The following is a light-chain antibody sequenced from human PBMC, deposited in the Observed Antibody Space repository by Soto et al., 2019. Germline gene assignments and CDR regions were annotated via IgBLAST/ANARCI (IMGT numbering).Light chain of an antibody. CDR2: DVT. CDR1: SGDVGGYNS. Sequence: QSVLTQPASVSGSPGQSITISCTGTSGDVGGYNSVSWYRQDPGKAPKLMIYDVTNRPSGVSNRFSGSKSGNTASLTISGLQAEDEADYYCCSYAGSYTYVFGTGTKV. J-gene: IGLJ1*01. V-gene: IGLV2-14*01. CDR3: CSYAGSYTYV.